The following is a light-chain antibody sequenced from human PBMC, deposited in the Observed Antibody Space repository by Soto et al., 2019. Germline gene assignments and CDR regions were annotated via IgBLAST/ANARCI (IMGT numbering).Light chain of an antibody. Sequence: DIQMTQSPSTLSASVGDRVTITCRASQTISSWLAWYQQKPGKAPKLLIYRASTLESGVPSRFSGSGSGTEFTLTISGLQPDDFATYSCQHYNTDSWTFGQGTKVDIK. V-gene: IGKV1-5*03. CDR1: QTISSW. CDR3: QHYNTDSWT. J-gene: IGKJ1*01. CDR2: RAS.